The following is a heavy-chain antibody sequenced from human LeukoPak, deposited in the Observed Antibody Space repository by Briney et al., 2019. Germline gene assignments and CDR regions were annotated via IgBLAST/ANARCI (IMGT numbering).Heavy chain of an antibody. CDR2: SYYSGST. J-gene: IGHJ4*02. D-gene: IGHD3-10*01. CDR1: GGSISSYY. V-gene: IGHV4-59*12. CDR3: ARAGLVRGVGGLPGAPNFDY. Sequence: PSETLSLTCTVSGGSISSYYWSWIRHPPGKGLGGFGYSYYSGSTNYNPSLKSRVTISVDTSKNQFSLKLNSVTAADTAVYYCARAGLVRGVGGLPGAPNFDYWGQGTLVTVSS.